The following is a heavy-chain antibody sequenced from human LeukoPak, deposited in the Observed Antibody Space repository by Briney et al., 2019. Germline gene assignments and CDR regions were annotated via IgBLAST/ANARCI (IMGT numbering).Heavy chain of an antibody. V-gene: IGHV3-7*05. CDR2: IKQDGTEK. Sequence: PGGSLRLSCAASEFTFSSYWMIWVRQAPGKGLEWVANIKQDGTEKYYVDSVRGRFTISRDNAKNSLYLQKNSLRAEDTAVYYCARDFSSTWPKYFDYWGQGTLVTVSS. J-gene: IGHJ4*02. D-gene: IGHD6-13*01. CDR3: ARDFSSTWPKYFDY. CDR1: EFTFSSYW.